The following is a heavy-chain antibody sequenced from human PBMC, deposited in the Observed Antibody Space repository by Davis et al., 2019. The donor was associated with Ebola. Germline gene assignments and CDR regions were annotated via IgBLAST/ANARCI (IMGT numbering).Heavy chain of an antibody. D-gene: IGHD3-3*01. CDR2: INTNTGNP. V-gene: IGHV7-4-1*02. J-gene: IGHJ4*02. Sequence: ASVKVSCKASGYTFTSYAMNWVRQAPGQGLEWMGWINTNTGNPTYAQGFTGRFVFSLDTSVSTAYLQISSLKAEDTVVYYCAREGYYDFWSGYYSPDYWGQGTLVTVSS. CDR1: GYTFTSYA. CDR3: AREGYYDFWSGYYSPDY.